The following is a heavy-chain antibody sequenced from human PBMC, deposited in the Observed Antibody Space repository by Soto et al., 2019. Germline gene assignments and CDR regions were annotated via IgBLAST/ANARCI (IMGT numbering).Heavy chain of an antibody. V-gene: IGHV1-69*04. CDR2: IIPILGIA. CDR1: GGTFSSYT. J-gene: IGHJ5*02. Sequence: PVKVSCKASGGTFSSYTISWVRQAPGQGLEWMGRIIPILGIANYAQKFQGRVTITADKSTSTAYMELSSLRSEDTAVYYCARDPAWPYCSGGSRYLWGQGTLVTVSS. CDR3: ARDPAWPYCSGGSRYL. D-gene: IGHD2-15*01.